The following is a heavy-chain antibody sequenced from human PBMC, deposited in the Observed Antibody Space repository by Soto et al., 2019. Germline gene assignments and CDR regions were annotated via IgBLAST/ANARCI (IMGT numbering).Heavy chain of an antibody. CDR3: ARVGSSSSLWFDP. CDR2: INPNSGGT. CDR1: GYTFTGYY. Sequence: GASAKVSCKASGYTFTGYYMHWVRQAPGQGLEWMGWINPNSGGTNYAQKFQGRVTMTRDTSISTAYMELSRLRSDDTAVYYCARVGSSSSLWFDPWGQGTLVTVSS. D-gene: IGHD6-6*01. J-gene: IGHJ5*02. V-gene: IGHV1-2*02.